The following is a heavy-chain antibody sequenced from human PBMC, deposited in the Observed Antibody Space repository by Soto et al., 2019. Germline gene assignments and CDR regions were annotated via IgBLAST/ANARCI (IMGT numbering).Heavy chain of an antibody. Sequence: VGSLPLSCTGPGYTFGDYAISWLGQAPGRGLEWMGFISCYACSGTAEYAASVKGRFTMSRDECKDIAYLQINSLKNKDTAVCYIYSNRTQITITTEVSDSWGQGTQLTDS. CDR2: ISCYACSGTA. D-gene: IGHD3-10*01. V-gene: IGHV3-49*03. J-gene: IGHJ4*02. CDR3: YSNRTQITITTEVSDS. CDR1: GYTFGDYA.